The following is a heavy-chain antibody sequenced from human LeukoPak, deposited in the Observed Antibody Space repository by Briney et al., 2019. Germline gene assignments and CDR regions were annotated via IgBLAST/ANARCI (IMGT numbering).Heavy chain of an antibody. CDR1: RYTFTTYY. Sequence: GASVKVSCKASRYTFTTYYLHWVRQAPGQGLEWMGVINPIGGTTRYAHRLQGRVTMTSDTSSSTVFMDLSSLKSDDPAMYYCGIPERGYKYGYDYWGEGTQVTVSS. D-gene: IGHD5-18*01. V-gene: IGHV1-46*01. J-gene: IGHJ4*02. CDR3: GIPERGYKYGYDY. CDR2: INPIGGTT.